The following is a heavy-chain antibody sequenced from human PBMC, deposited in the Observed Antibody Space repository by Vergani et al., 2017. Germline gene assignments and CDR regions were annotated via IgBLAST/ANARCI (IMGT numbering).Heavy chain of an antibody. CDR1: GGSISSSSYY. CDR2: IYYSGST. D-gene: IGHD6-19*01. V-gene: IGHV4-39*01. J-gene: IGHJ4*02. Sequence: QLQLQESGPGLVKPSETLSLTCTVSGGSISSSSYYWGWIRQPPGKGLEWIGSIYYSGSTYYNPSLKSRVTISVDTSKNQFSLKLSSVTAADTAVYYCARHIAVAGQGPEYYFDYWGQGTLVTVSS. CDR3: ARHIAVAGQGPEYYFDY.